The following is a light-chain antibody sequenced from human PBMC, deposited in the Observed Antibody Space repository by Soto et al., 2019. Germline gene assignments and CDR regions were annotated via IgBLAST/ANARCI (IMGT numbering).Light chain of an antibody. CDR3: QQYDNLPPYT. CDR2: DAS. Sequence: DIQMTQSPFTLSASVGDRVTITCRASETIANWLAWYQQKPGKAPKLLIYDASNLETGVPSRFSGSGSGTDFTFTISSLQPEDIATYYCQQYDNLPPYTFGQGTKVDIK. CDR1: ETIANW. J-gene: IGKJ2*01. V-gene: IGKV1-33*01.